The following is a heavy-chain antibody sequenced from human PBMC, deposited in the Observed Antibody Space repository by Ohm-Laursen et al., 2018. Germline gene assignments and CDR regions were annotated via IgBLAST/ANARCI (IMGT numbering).Heavy chain of an antibody. Sequence: SLRLSCAASGFTFSSYAMSWVRQAPGEGLEWVSAISGSGGSTYYADPVKGRFTISRDNSKNTLYLQMNSLRAEDTAVYYCASPSRIAVARYYFDYWGQGTLVTVSS. J-gene: IGHJ4*02. CDR3: ASPSRIAVARYYFDY. CDR1: GFTFSSYA. CDR2: ISGSGGST. V-gene: IGHV3-23*01. D-gene: IGHD6-19*01.